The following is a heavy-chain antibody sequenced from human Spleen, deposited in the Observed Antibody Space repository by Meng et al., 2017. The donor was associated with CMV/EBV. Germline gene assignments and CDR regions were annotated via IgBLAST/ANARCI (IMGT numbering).Heavy chain of an antibody. D-gene: IGHD5-18*01. V-gene: IGHV1-69*05. Sequence: KASGDTFNSYTSNWVRQAPGQGLEWMGRLIPIFGTPNYAPECQGRVTITTDESTSTAYMELSSLRLDDTAVYYCAKDRAYSYGPSGYWGQGTLVTVSS. CDR2: LIPIFGTP. J-gene: IGHJ4*02. CDR3: AKDRAYSYGPSGY. CDR1: GDTFNSYT.